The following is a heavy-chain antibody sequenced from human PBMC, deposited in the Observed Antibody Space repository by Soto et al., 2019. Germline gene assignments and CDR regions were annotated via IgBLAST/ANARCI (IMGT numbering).Heavy chain of an antibody. Sequence: PGGSLRLSCAASGFTFSSYSMNLVRQAPGKGLGWVSSISSSSSYIYYADSVKGRFTISSDNAKNSLYLQTNSLRADDTAVYYCARDSCGGDCYPQGMDVWGQGTTVTVSS. V-gene: IGHV3-21*01. J-gene: IGHJ6*02. D-gene: IGHD2-21*02. CDR2: ISSSSSYI. CDR1: GFTFSSYS. CDR3: ARDSCGGDCYPQGMDV.